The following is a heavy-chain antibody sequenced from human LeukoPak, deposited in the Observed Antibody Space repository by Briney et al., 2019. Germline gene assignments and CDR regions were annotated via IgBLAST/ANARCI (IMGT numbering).Heavy chain of an antibody. CDR1: EFTVSSNY. CDR2: IGYDGSNK. V-gene: IGHV3-33*08. Sequence: PGGSLRLSCAASEFTVSSNYMSWVRQAPGKGLEWVAVIGYDGSNKYYADSVKGRFTISRDNSKNTLYLQMNSLRAEDTAVYYCARESYGDNENNCFDPWGQGTLVTVSS. CDR3: ARESYGDNENNCFDP. D-gene: IGHD4-17*01. J-gene: IGHJ5*02.